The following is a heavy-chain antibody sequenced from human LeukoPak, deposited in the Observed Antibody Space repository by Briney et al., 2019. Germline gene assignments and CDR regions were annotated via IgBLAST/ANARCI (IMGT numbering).Heavy chain of an antibody. D-gene: IGHD5-24*01. CDR2: INEDGSEK. CDR3: ARGETMDV. J-gene: IGHJ6*04. V-gene: IGHV3-7*01. Sequence: GGSLSLSRVALEFSFETYWMSWVRQAPGKGPEWVANINEDGSEKHYVGAVRGRFTISIDNTDNSLHLQMNSLRPEDMAVYYCARGETMDVWGKGTTVTVSA. CDR1: EFSFETYW.